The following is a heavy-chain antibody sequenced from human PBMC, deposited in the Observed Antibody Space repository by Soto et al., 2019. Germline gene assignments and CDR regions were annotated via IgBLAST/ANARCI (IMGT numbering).Heavy chain of an antibody. D-gene: IGHD5-18*01. CDR2: ISYDGSNK. CDR1: GFTFSSYA. CDR3: ARDDVDTAMVSYYGMDV. J-gene: IGHJ6*02. Sequence: LRLSCAASGFTFSSYAMHWVRQAPGKGLEWVAVISYDGSNKYYADSVKGRFTISRDNSKNTLYLQMNSLRAEDTAVYYCARDDVDTAMVSYYGMDVWGQGTTVTVSS. V-gene: IGHV3-30-3*01.